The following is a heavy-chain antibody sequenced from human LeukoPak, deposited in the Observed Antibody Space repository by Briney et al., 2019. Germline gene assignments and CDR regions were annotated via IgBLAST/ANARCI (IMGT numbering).Heavy chain of an antibody. CDR1: GFTFSSYS. D-gene: IGHD2-8*01. CDR2: ISSSSSYI. CDR3: AKDKWRMFNAFDI. V-gene: IGHV3-21*01. J-gene: IGHJ3*02. Sequence: GGSLRLSCAASGFTFSSYSMNWVRQAPGKVLEWVSSISSSSSYIYYADSVKGRFTISRDNAKNSLYLQMNSLRAEDTAVYYCAKDKWRMFNAFDIWGQGTMVTVSS.